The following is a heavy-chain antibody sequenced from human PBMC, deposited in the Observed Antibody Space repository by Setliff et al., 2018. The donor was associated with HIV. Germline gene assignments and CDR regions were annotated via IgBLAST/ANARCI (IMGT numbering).Heavy chain of an antibody. CDR3: ATVSEFLQWWTMDV. V-gene: IGHV1-24*01. J-gene: IGHJ6*04. CDR1: GYTLSELS. CDR2: FDPQDGKT. D-gene: IGHD3-3*01. Sequence: ASVKVSCKVYGYTLSELSIHWVRQAPGKGLEWMGYFDPQDGKTIYAQSFQGRVTMTEDTSTDTAYMELSSLRSEDTAVYYCATVSEFLQWWTMDVWGKGTTVTVSS.